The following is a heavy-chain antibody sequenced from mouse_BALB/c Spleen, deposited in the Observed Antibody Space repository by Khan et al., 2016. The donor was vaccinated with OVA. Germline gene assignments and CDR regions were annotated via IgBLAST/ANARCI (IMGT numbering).Heavy chain of an antibody. CDR3: ARRGLRWDFDY. V-gene: IGHV1-7*01. CDR2: INPSTGYT. J-gene: IGHJ2*01. Sequence: QVQLKQSGAEPAKPGASVKMSCKASGYTFINYWILWVKQRPGQGLEWIGYINPSTGYTEYNQNFKDKATLTADKSSSTAYMQLSSLTSEDSAVYDCARRGLRWDFDYWDQGTTRTVSS. D-gene: IGHD1-1*01. CDR1: GYTFINYW.